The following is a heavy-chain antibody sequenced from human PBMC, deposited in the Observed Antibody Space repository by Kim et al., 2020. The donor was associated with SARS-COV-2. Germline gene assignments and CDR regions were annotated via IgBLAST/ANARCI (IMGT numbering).Heavy chain of an antibody. CDR1: GGTFSSYA. D-gene: IGHD6-19*01. Sequence: SVKVSCKASGGTFSSYAISWVRQAPGQGLEWMGRIIPILGIANYAQKFQGRVTITADKSTSTAYMELSSLRSEDTAVYYCARDLYSSGWYAAPHYFDYWGQGTLVTVSS. CDR3: ARDLYSSGWYAAPHYFDY. V-gene: IGHV1-69*04. CDR2: IIPILGIA. J-gene: IGHJ4*02.